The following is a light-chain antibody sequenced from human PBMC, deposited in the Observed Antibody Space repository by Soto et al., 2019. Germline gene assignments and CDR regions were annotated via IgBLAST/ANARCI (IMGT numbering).Light chain of an antibody. Sequence: DIVMTQSPDSLAVSLGERATINCKSSQSVLYSSNNKIYLAWYQQKPGQPPKLLIYWASTRESGVPDRFSGSGSGTDFTLTISSLQAEDVAVYYCQQYYNPPRTFGQGTKVEVK. CDR2: WAS. V-gene: IGKV4-1*01. J-gene: IGKJ1*01. CDR1: QSVLYSSNNKIY. CDR3: QQYYNPPRT.